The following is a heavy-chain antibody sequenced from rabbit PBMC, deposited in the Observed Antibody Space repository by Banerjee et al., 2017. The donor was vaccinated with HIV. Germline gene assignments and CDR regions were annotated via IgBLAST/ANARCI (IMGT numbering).Heavy chain of an antibody. V-gene: IGHV1S45*01. D-gene: IGHD6-1*01. CDR2: IYAGSIGST. J-gene: IGHJ4*01. CDR3: ARGDGYAGYAYAWFYFNL. CDR1: GFSFSSGYY. Sequence: QEQLEESGGDLVKPEGSLTLTCTASGFSFSSGYYMCWVRQAPGKGLEWITCIYAGSIGSTYYASWAKGRFTISKTSSTTVTLQMTSLTAANTATYFCARGDGYAGYAYAWFYFNLWGPGTLVTVS.